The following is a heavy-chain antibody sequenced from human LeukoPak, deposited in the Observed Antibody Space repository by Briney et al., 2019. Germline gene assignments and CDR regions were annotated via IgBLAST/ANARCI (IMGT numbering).Heavy chain of an antibody. V-gene: IGHV3-30*04. CDR2: ISYGGSNK. Sequence: PGGSLRLSCAASGFTFSSYAMHWVRQAPGKGLEWVAVISYGGSNKYYADSVKGRFTISRDNSKNTLYLQMNSLRAEDTAVYYCASRAVAVRYYYYGMDVWGQGTTVTVSS. J-gene: IGHJ6*02. CDR3: ASRAVAVRYYYYGMDV. D-gene: IGHD6-19*01. CDR1: GFTFSSYA.